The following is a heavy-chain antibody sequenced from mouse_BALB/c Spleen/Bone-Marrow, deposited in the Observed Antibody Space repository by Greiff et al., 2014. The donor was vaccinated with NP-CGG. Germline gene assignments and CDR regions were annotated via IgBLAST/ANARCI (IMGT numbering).Heavy chain of an antibody. V-gene: IGHV1-80*01. CDR3: ARVRNWADY. D-gene: IGHD4-1*01. CDR1: GYAFSSYW. CDR2: IYPGDGDT. Sequence: QVQLKESGAELVRPGSSVKISCKASGYAFSSYWMNWVKQRPGQGLEWIGQIYPGDGDTNYNGKFKGKATLTADKSSSTAYMQLSSLASEDSAVYFCARVRNWADYWGQGTTLTVSS. J-gene: IGHJ2*01.